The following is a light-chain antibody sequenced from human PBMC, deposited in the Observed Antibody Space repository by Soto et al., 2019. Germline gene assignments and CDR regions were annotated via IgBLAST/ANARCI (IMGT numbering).Light chain of an antibody. CDR3: SSYTSNSTLYV. V-gene: IGLV2-14*01. Sequence: QAVVTQPASVSGSPGQSITISCTGTSSDVGGYNYVSWYQQHPGKAPKLMIYEVSNRPSGVSNRFSGSKSGNTASLTISGLQAEDEADYYCSSYTSNSTLYVFGTGTKLTVL. CDR1: SSDVGGYNY. J-gene: IGLJ1*01. CDR2: EVS.